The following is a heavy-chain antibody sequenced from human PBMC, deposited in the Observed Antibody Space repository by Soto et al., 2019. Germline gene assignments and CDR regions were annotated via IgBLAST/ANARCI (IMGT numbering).Heavy chain of an antibody. J-gene: IGHJ4*02. V-gene: IGHV1-18*04. Sequence: ASVKVSCKASGYTFTSYGISWVRQAPGQGLEWMGWISAYNGNTNYAQKLQGRVTMTTDTSTSTAYMELRSLRSDDTAVYYCARGVNYDILTGYLYPLDYWGQGTLVTVSS. CDR2: ISAYNGNT. CDR3: ARGVNYDILTGYLYPLDY. D-gene: IGHD3-9*01. CDR1: GYTFTSYG.